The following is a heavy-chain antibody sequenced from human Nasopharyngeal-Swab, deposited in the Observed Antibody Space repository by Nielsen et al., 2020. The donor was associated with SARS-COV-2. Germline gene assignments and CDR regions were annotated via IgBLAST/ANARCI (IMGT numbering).Heavy chain of an antibody. CDR3: ARGGWLRRDYYYVYYYMDV. CDR1: GGTFSSYG. V-gene: IGHV1-69*10. J-gene: IGHJ6*03. Sequence: SVKVSCKTSGGTFSSYGISWVRQGPGEGLEWMGGIIPVLPITRYAQKFRDRVTITADTSTSTAYMELSSLRSEDTATYYCARGGWLRRDYYYVYYYMDVWGKGTTVTVSS. CDR2: IIPVLPIT. D-gene: IGHD5-24*01.